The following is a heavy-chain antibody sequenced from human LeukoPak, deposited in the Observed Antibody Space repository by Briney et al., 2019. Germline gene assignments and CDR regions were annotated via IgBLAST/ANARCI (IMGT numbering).Heavy chain of an antibody. CDR2: IKSKTDGGTT. CDR3: TTDYDCGGDCYRHFDY. J-gene: IGHJ4*02. CDR1: GFTFSNAW. Sequence: GGSLRLSCAASGFTFSNAWMSWVRQAPGKGLGWVGRIKSKTDGGTTDYAAPVKGRFTISRDDSKNTLYLQMNSLKTEDTAVYYCTTDYDCGGDCYRHFDYWGQGTLVTVSS. V-gene: IGHV3-15*01. D-gene: IGHD2-21*01.